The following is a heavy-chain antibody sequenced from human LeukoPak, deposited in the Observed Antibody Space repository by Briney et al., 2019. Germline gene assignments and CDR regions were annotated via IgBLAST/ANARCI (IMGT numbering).Heavy chain of an antibody. D-gene: IGHD6-13*01. V-gene: IGHV3-23*01. CDR3: AKVERGSSSSWYPYYFDY. CDR2: LNGGGGNT. CDR1: GFTFSSYA. Sequence: PGGSLRLSCAASGFTFSSYAMSWVRQSPGKGLEWVSALNGGGGNTYYADSVKGRFTISRDNSKNTLYLQMNSLRAKDTAVYYCAKVERGSSSSWYPYYFDYWGQGTLVTVSS. J-gene: IGHJ4*02.